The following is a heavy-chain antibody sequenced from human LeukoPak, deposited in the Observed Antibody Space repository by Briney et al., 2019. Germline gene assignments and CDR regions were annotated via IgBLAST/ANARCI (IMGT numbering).Heavy chain of an antibody. V-gene: IGHV1-69*04. CDR2: IIPILGIG. CDR1: GGTSSSYT. J-gene: IGHJ6*02. D-gene: IGHD1-26*01. CDR3: ARDRVGADYGMDV. Sequence: ASVTVSCKASGGTSSSYTISWVRQAPGQGLEWMGRIIPILGIGNYAQKFQGRVTITADKSTSTAYMELSSLRSEDTAVYYCARDRVGADYGMDVWGQGTTVTVSS.